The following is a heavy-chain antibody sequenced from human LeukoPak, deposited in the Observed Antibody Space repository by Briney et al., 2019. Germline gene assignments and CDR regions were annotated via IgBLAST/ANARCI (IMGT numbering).Heavy chain of an antibody. CDR1: GFTFDDYA. D-gene: IGHD3-22*01. CDR2: ISGDGDNT. CDR3: AKDPTYYYDSSGFCEH. J-gene: IGHJ1*01. Sequence: GGSLRLSCAASGFTFDDYAMHWVRQAPGKGLEWVSLISGDGDNTYYADSVKGRFTISRDNSKNSLYLQMNSLRTEGTALYYCAKDPTYYYDSSGFCEHWGQGTLVTVSS. V-gene: IGHV3-43*02.